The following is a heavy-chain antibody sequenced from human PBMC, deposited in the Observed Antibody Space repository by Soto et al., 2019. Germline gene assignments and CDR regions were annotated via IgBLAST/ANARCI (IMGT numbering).Heavy chain of an antibody. CDR3: ARDNVPSDFFDS. D-gene: IGHD2-8*01. Sequence: PGGSLRLSCAASGFSFSTSEMNWVRQAPGKGLEWISYISKSSVTTHYADSVKGRFTISRDNAKNSLYLQMNSLGAEDTAVYYCARDNVPSDFFDSWGQGNLVTVFS. V-gene: IGHV3-48*03. J-gene: IGHJ4*02. CDR1: GFSFSTSE. CDR2: ISKSSVTT.